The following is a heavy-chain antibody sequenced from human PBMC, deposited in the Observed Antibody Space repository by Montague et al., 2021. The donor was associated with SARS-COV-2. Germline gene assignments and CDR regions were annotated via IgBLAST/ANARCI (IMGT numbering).Heavy chain of an antibody. V-gene: IGHV4-4*02. CDR3: TRGGTYHYGMDV. J-gene: IGHJ6*02. CDR1: DGSISSPNW. D-gene: IGHD3-16*01. CDR2: IFYTRNT. Sequence: SETLSLTCAVSDGSISSPNWWNCVRQPPGKGLEWIGEIFYTRNTNYNPSLKSRVTIVIDNSNNHFSLQLRSVTAADTAVYYCTRGGTYHYGMDVRGQGTTVAVSS.